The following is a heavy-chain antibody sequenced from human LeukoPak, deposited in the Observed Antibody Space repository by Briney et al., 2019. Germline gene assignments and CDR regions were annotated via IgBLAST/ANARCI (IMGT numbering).Heavy chain of an antibody. D-gene: IGHD2-15*01. CDR2: INPNSGGT. V-gene: IGHV1-2*02. J-gene: IGHJ4*02. CDR3: ARIPKYCSGGSCYYPRRGRLYYFDY. Sequence: ASVKVSCKASGYTFTGYYMHWVRQAPGQGLEWMGWINPNSGGTNYAQKFQGRVTMTRDTSISTAYMELGRLRSDDTAVYYCARIPKYCSGGSCYYPRRGRLYYFDYWGQGTLVTVSS. CDR1: GYTFTGYY.